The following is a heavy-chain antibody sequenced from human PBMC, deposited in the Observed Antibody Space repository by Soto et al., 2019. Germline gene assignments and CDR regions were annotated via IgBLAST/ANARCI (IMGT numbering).Heavy chain of an antibody. CDR3: ASGGSGRPFDY. CDR1: GGSFSGYY. CDR2: INHSGST. D-gene: IGHD3-10*01. J-gene: IGHJ4*02. V-gene: IGHV4-34*01. Sequence: SETLSLTCAVYGGSFSGYYWSWIRQPPGKGLEWIGEINHSGSTNYNPSLKSRVTISVDTSKNQFSLKLGSVTAADTAVYYCASGGSGRPFDYWGQGTLVTVSS.